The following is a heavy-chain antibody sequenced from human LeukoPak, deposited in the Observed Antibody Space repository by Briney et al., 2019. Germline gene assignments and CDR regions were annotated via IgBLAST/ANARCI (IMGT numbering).Heavy chain of an antibody. CDR3: ARGLYDSSGYYYVDY. D-gene: IGHD3-22*01. CDR1: GGSISSYY. Sequence: TSETLSLTCTVSGGSISSYYWSWIRQPAGKGLEWIGRIFTSGSTNYNPSLKSRGTMSVDTSKNQLSLKLSSVTAADTAVYYCARGLYDSSGYYYVDYWGQGTLVTVSS. CDR2: IFTSGST. J-gene: IGHJ4*02. V-gene: IGHV4-4*07.